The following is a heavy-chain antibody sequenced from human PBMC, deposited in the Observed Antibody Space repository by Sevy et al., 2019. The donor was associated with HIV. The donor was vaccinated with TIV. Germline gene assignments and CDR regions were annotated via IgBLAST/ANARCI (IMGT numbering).Heavy chain of an antibody. CDR3: ARGPLFSPEYCSGGTCPTIDF. J-gene: IGHJ4*01. D-gene: IGHD2-15*01. CDR2: VSQSGSA. Sequence: SETLSLTCAVSGVSFSDYYWAWIRQAPGKGLEWIGEVSQSGSANYNPSLRSRVIMSLDTSKNHVSLKLTSLTAADTAVYYCARGPLFSPEYCSGGTCPTIDFWGQGTLVTVSS. V-gene: IGHV4-34*01. CDR1: GVSFSDYY.